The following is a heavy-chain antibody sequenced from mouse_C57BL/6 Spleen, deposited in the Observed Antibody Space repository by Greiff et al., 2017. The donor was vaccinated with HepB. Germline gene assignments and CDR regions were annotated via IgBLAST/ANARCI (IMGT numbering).Heavy chain of an antibody. CDR2: ISNGGGST. Sequence: EVKLEESGGGLVQPGGSLKLSCAASGFTFSDYYMYWVRQTPEKRLEWVAYISNGGGSTYYPDTVKGRFTISRDNAKNTLYLQMSRLKSEDTAMYYCARHGAGTGYYFDYWGQGTTLTVSS. V-gene: IGHV5-12*01. CDR3: ARHGAGTGYYFDY. J-gene: IGHJ2*01. CDR1: GFTFSDYY. D-gene: IGHD4-1*01.